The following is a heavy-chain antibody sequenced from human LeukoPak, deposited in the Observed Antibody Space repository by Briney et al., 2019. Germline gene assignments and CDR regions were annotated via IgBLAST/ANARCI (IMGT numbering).Heavy chain of an antibody. CDR1: GGSFSGYY. CDR2: INHSGST. Sequence: SETLSLTCAVYGGSFSGYYWSWIRQPPGKGLEWIGEINHSGSTNYNPSLKSRVTISVDTSKNQFSLKLSSVTAADTAVYYCARGRNILTGLFDYWGQGTLVTVSS. CDR3: ARGRNILTGLFDY. D-gene: IGHD3-9*01. J-gene: IGHJ4*02. V-gene: IGHV4-34*01.